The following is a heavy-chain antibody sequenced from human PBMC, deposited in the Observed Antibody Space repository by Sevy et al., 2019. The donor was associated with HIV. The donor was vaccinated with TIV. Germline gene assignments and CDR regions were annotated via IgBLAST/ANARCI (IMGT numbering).Heavy chain of an antibody. CDR2: IIPIFGTA. Sequence: ASVKVSCKASGGTFSSYAISWVRQAPGQGLEWMGGIIPIFGTANYAQKFQGRVTITADESTSIAYMELSSLRSEATAVYYCARVGGQQLPRNNWFDPWGQGTLVTVSS. CDR3: ARVGGQQLPRNNWFDP. V-gene: IGHV1-69*13. D-gene: IGHD6-13*01. J-gene: IGHJ5*02. CDR1: GGTFSSYA.